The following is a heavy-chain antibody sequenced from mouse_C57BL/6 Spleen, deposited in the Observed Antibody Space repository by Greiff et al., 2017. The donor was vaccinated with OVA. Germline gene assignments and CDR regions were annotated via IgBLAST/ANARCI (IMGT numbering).Heavy chain of an antibody. CDR3: ARWDSKGGPFAY. J-gene: IGHJ3*01. CDR1: GYTFTSYW. Sequence: QVQLQQPGTELVKPGASVKLSCKASGYTFTSYWMHWVQQRPGQGLEWIGNINTSNGGTNYNEKFKSKATLTVDKASSTAYMQLSSLTSEDSAVYYCARWDSKGGPFAYWGQGALVTVSA. D-gene: IGHD2-5*01. V-gene: IGHV1-53*01. CDR2: INTSNGGT.